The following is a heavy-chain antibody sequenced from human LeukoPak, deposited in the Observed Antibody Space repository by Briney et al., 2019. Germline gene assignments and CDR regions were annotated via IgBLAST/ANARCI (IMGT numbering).Heavy chain of an antibody. CDR3: ARSLSSGWPRFGY. V-gene: IGHV5-10-1*01. CDR2: IDPSDSYT. CDR1: GYSFTNYW. D-gene: IGHD6-19*01. J-gene: IGHJ4*02. Sequence: GESLRISCKGSGYSFTNYWINWVRQMPGKGLEWMGKIDPSDSYTNYSPSFQGHVTISADKSISTAYLQWSSLKASDTAMYYCARSLSSGWPRFGYWGQGALVTVSS.